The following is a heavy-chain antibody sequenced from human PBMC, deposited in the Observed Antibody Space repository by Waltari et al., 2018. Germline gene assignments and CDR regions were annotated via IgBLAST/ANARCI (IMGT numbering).Heavy chain of an antibody. CDR3: ARLMVVTRVFDY. CDR1: GYSFTSYW. D-gene: IGHD2-15*01. J-gene: IGHJ4*02. Sequence: EVQLVQSGAEVKKPGESLKISCKGSGYSFTSYWIGWVRQMPGKGLEWMRIIEPGHHDTSYSPSLQGQRTISDDKSISTAYLQWSSLKAADTAMYYCARLMVVTRVFDYWGQGTLVTVSS. CDR2: IEPGHHDT. V-gene: IGHV5-51*01.